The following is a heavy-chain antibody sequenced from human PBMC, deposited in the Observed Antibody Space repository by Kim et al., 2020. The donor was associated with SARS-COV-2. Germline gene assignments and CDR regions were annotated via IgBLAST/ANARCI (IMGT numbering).Heavy chain of an antibody. V-gene: IGHV1-69*04. CDR2: IIPILGIA. CDR3: ARDPYYDILTGYYYYGMDV. CDR1: GGTFSSYA. J-gene: IGHJ6*02. D-gene: IGHD3-9*01. Sequence: SVKVSCKASGGTFSSYAISWVRQAPGQGLEWMGRIIPILGIANYAQKFQGRVTITADKSTSTAYMELSSLRSEDTAVYYCARDPYYDILTGYYYYGMDVWGQGTTVTVS.